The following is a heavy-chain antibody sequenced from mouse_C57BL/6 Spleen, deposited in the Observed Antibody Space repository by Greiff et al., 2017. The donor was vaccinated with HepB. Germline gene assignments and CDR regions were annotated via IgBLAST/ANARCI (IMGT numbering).Heavy chain of an antibody. J-gene: IGHJ4*01. Sequence: VMLVESGPGLVAPSQSLSITCTVSGFSFTSYGVHWVRQPPGKGLEWLVVIWSDGSTTYNSALKSRLSISKDNSKSQVFLKMNSLQTDDTAMYYCARYDYEYYAMDYWGQGTSVTVSS. V-gene: IGHV2-6*03. CDR1: GFSFTSYG. CDR3: ARYDYEYYAMDY. D-gene: IGHD2-4*01. CDR2: IWSDGST.